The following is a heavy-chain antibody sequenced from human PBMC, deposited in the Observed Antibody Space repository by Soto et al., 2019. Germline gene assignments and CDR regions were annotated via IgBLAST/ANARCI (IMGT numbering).Heavy chain of an antibody. CDR2: IYGGGTT. J-gene: IGHJ4*02. D-gene: IGHD6-19*01. CDR3: VQTTGWPGFDF. CDR1: GFAVSSKC. V-gene: IGHV3-53*01. Sequence: EVPLVESGGGLIQPGGSLRLSCAASGFAVSSKCMTWVRQAPGKGLEWVSVIYGGGTTYYVDSVKGRFTISRDTSKNTLYLQMSRLRFEDTAVYYCVQTTGWPGFDFWGQGNVVTVSS.